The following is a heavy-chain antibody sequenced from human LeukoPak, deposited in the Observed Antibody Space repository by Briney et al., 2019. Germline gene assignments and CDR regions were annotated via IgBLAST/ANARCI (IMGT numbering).Heavy chain of an antibody. Sequence: SQTLSLTCTVSGDSISSGGYSWSWIRQPPGKGLEWIGYIYHIGYISQSGNIYQNPSLKSRGTLSLDTSRNQFSLKLSSVPAADTAVYYCARSPLAFYDSSGYPRVWFDPWGQGTLVTVSS. CDR1: GDSISSGGYS. D-gene: IGHD3-22*01. CDR2: ISQSGNI. V-gene: IGHV4-30-2*01. CDR3: ARSPLAFYDSSGYPRVWFDP. J-gene: IGHJ5*02.